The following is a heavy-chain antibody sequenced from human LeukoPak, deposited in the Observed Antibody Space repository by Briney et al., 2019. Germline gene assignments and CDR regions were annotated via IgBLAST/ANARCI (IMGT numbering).Heavy chain of an antibody. J-gene: IGHJ6*03. CDR2: INHSGST. V-gene: IGHV4-34*01. CDR3: ARGGGCSSTSCYPPMEYYYYYYYMDV. Sequence: SETLSLTCAVSGGSFSGYYWSWIRQPPGKGLEWIGEINHSGSTNYNPSLKSRVTISVDTSKDQFSLKLSSVTAADTAVYYCARGGGCSSTSCYPPMEYYYYYYYMDVWGKGTTVTVSS. D-gene: IGHD2-2*01. CDR1: GGSFSGYY.